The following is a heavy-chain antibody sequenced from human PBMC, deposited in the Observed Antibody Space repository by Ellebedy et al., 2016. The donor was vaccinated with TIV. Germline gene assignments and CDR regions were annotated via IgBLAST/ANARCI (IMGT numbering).Heavy chain of an antibody. J-gene: IGHJ4*02. CDR2: FYYGWSA. V-gene: IGHV4-39*07. CDR3: ARDFERRIPAAGGMFYFDF. Sequence: MPSETLSLTCTVSGDSIDTSTYYWGWLRQPPGKGLEWIGSFYYGWSAYYNQSLKSRVTMSLDTSKSKVSLKLSSVTAADTAVYYCARDFERRIPAAGGMFYFDFWGQGALVTVAS. CDR1: GDSIDTSTYY. D-gene: IGHD6-13*01.